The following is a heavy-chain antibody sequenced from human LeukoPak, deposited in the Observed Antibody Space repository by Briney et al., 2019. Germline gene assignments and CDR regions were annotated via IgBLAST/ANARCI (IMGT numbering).Heavy chain of an antibody. CDR2: ISGSGGSA. V-gene: IGHV3-23*01. Sequence: PGGSLRLSCAASGFAFSSYGMSWVRQAPGKGLEWVSAISGSGGSAYYADSVKGRFTISRDNSKNTLYLQMNSLRAEDTAVYYCARSITYYYDSSGYFDYWGQGTLVTVSS. CDR3: ARSITYYYDSSGYFDY. CDR1: GFAFSSYG. D-gene: IGHD3-22*01. J-gene: IGHJ4*02.